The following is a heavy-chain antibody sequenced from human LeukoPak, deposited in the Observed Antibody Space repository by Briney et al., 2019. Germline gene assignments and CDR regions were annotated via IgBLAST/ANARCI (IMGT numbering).Heavy chain of an antibody. CDR1: GGTFSSYA. CDR2: IIPIFGTA. D-gene: IGHD5-18*01. V-gene: IGHV1-69*05. Sequence: SVKVSCKASGGTFSSYAISWVRQAPGQGLEWMGGIIPIFGTANYAQKFQGRVTITTDESTSTAYMELSSLRSEDTAVYYCARDQDTAMGDKGNRIDPWGQGTLVTVYS. J-gene: IGHJ5*02. CDR3: ARDQDTAMGDKGNRIDP.